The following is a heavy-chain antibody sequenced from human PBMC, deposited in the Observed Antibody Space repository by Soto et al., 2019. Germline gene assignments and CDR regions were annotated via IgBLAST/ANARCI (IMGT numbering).Heavy chain of an antibody. Sequence: PGGSLRLSCAASGFSLSDHSMHWVRQAPGKGLEWVAHVSGNGNIQQYSDSVKGRFTISRDNSNNTVFLQMTGLTPADTALYYCVRMTSMMYFFDHWGQGAQVTVSS. CDR3: VRMTSMMYFFDH. CDR1: GFSLSDHS. D-gene: IGHD4-17*01. CDR2: VSGNGNIQ. J-gene: IGHJ4*02. V-gene: IGHV3-30*04.